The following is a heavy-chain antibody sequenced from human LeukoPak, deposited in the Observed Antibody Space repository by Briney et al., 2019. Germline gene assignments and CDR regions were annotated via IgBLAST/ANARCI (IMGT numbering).Heavy chain of an antibody. CDR1: GFTVNSYY. CDR2: IYSGGST. Sequence: PGGSLRPSCAASGFTVNSYYMSWVRQAPGKGLEWVSVIYSGGSTYYTDSVKGRFTISRDNSKNTLYLQMNSLRTEDTAVYYCLFGLYSGTYHILDYWGQGTLVAVSS. J-gene: IGHJ4*02. D-gene: IGHD1-26*01. V-gene: IGHV3-66*02. CDR3: LFGLYSGTYHILDY.